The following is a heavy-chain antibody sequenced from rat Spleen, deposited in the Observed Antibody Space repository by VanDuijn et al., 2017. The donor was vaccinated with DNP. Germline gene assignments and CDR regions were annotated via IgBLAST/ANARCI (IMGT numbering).Heavy chain of an antibody. CDR1: GFTFSNYG. CDR2: FSVTGGTP. V-gene: IGHV5S13*01. D-gene: IGHD1-11*01. CDR3: ATHNYYFDY. J-gene: IGHJ2*01. Sequence: EVQLVESGGGLVQPGRSLKLSCAASGFTFSNYGMAWVRQAPMRSLEWVALFSVTGGTPYYRDSVKGRFTISRDDSKNTQYLQMDSLRSEDTATYYCATHNYYFDYWGQGVMVTVSS.